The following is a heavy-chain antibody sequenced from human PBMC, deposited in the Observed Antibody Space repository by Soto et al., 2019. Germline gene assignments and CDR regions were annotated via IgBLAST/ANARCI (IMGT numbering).Heavy chain of an antibody. CDR2: IWNHGREG. V-gene: IGHV3-33*01. Sequence: QVHLVESGGGVVQPGRSLRLSCAASGFTFSTYGMHWVRQAPGKGLEWVALIWNHGREGSYADSVKGRFTISRDNSKNALYLQMNSLRADDTAVYYCVRGPWLVGDVTSFDYWGQGTLVTVSS. CDR1: GFTFSTYG. D-gene: IGHD6-19*01. J-gene: IGHJ4*02. CDR3: VRGPWLVGDVTSFDY.